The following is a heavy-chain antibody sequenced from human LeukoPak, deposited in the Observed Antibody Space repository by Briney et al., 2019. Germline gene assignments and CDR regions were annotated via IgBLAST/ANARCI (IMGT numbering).Heavy chain of an antibody. V-gene: IGHV3-64*01. CDR3: ASSSSSWYTDFQH. CDR1: RFTFSSYA. CDR2: ISSNGGST. J-gene: IGHJ1*01. Sequence: TGGSLRLSCAASRFTFSSYAMHWVRQAPGKGLEYVSAISSNGGSTYYANSVKGRFTISRDNSKNTLYLQMGSLRAEDMAVYYCASSSSSWYTDFQHWGQGTLVTVSS. D-gene: IGHD6-13*01.